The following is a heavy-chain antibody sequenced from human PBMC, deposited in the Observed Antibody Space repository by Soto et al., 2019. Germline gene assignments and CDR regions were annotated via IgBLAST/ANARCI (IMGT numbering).Heavy chain of an antibody. CDR3: AMLNSGSYSYHGMEL. V-gene: IGHV3-23*01. CDR1: GFTFSSYS. D-gene: IGHD1-26*01. Sequence: GGSLRLSCAASGFTFSSYSMNWVRQAPGKGLEWVSAISGSGGNTFYADSVKGRFTISRDNSKNTLFLQMHSLRAEDTAIYYCAMLNSGSYSYHGMELWGQGTTVTGSS. J-gene: IGHJ6*02. CDR2: ISGSGGNT.